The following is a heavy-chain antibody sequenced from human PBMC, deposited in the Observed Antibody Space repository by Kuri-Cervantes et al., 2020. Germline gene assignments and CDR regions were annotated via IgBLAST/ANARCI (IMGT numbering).Heavy chain of an antibody. Sequence: GESLKTSCAASGFTFSSYAMSWVRQAPGKGLEWVSAISGSGGSTYYADSVKGRFTISRDNSKNTLYLQMNSLRAEDTAVYYCARDWFGYDSSGYTGWGQGTLVTVSS. J-gene: IGHJ4*02. V-gene: IGHV3-23*01. D-gene: IGHD3-22*01. CDR1: GFTFSSYA. CDR2: ISGSGGST. CDR3: ARDWFGYDSSGYTG.